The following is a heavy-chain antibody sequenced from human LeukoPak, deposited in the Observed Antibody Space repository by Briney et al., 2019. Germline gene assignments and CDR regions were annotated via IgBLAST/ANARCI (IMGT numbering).Heavy chain of an antibody. CDR2: ISSSGSTI. D-gene: IGHD3-16*02. Sequence: PGGSLRLSCAASGFTISSNYMSWVRQAPGKGLEWVSYISSSGSTIYYADSVKGRFTISRDNAKNSLYLQMNSLRAEDTAVYYCARDYDYVWGSYRRGGFDYWGQGTLVTVSS. J-gene: IGHJ4*02. CDR3: ARDYDYVWGSYRRGGFDY. V-gene: IGHV3-11*01. CDR1: GFTISSNY.